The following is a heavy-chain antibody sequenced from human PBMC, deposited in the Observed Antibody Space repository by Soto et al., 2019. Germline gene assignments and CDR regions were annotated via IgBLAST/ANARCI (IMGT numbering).Heavy chain of an antibody. CDR2: IYYSGST. CDR3: ARVRGDDFWSGYYRIDY. D-gene: IGHD3-3*01. Sequence: QVQLQESGPGLVKPSQTLSLTCTVSGGSISSGGYYWSWIRQHPGKGLEWIGYIYYSGSTYYNPSLKNRVTISVDTSKTQFSLKMSSVTAADTAVYYCARVRGDDFWSGYYRIDYWGQGTLVTVSS. V-gene: IGHV4-31*03. CDR1: GGSISSGGYY. J-gene: IGHJ4*02.